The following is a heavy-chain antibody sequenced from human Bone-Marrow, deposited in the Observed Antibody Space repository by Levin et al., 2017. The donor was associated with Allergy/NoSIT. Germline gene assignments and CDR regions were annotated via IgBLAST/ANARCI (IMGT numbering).Heavy chain of an antibody. CDR2: INHGRGT. D-gene: IGHD1-26*01. V-gene: IGHV4-61*08. CDR3: ARPSGHYPELRFDY. J-gene: IGHJ4*02. CDR1: GASVSSGAYY. Sequence: SETLSLTCSVSGASVSSGAYYWSWIRQPPGKGLEWIGEINHGRGTNYNPSLKSRVTISLDTSKNQFSLKLNSVTAADTAVYYCARPSGHYPELRFDYWGQGSLVTVSS.